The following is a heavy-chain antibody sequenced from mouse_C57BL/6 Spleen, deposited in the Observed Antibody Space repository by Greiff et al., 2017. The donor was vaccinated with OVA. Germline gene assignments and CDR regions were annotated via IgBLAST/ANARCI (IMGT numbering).Heavy chain of an antibody. D-gene: IGHD2-3*01. CDR1: GFTFSDYG. J-gene: IGHJ3*01. CDR3: ANDGYYLFAY. V-gene: IGHV5-17*01. Sequence: DVMLVESGGGLVKPGGSLKLSCAASGFTFSDYGMHWVRQAPEKGLEWVAYISSGSSTIYYADTVKGRFTISRDNAKNTLFLQMTSLRSEDTAMYYCANDGYYLFAYWGQGTLVTVSA. CDR2: ISSGSSTI.